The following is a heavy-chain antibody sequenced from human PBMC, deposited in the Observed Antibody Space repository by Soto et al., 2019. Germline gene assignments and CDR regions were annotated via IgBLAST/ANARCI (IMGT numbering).Heavy chain of an antibody. CDR3: AREPVVAATKAFDI. J-gene: IGHJ3*02. CDR2: NSAYNGNT. D-gene: IGHD2-15*01. Sequence: ASVKVSCKASGYTFTSYGISWVRQAPGQGLEWMGWNSAYNGNTNYAQKLQGRVTMTTDTSTSTAYMELRSLRSDDTAVYYCAREPVVAATKAFDIWGQGTMVTVSS. CDR1: GYTFTSYG. V-gene: IGHV1-18*01.